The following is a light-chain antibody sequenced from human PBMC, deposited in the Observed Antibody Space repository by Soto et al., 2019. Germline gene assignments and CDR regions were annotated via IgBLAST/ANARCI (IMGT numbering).Light chain of an antibody. Sequence: EIVLTQAPATLSLSPGERATLSCRASQSVGRFVAWYQQKPGQAPRLLIYETPTRATGIPVRFSGSGSGTDFSLTISGLDPEDFALYYCQHRASGPISFGGGTKVEIK. CDR1: QSVGRF. CDR3: QHRASGPIS. CDR2: ETP. V-gene: IGKV3-11*01. J-gene: IGKJ4*01.